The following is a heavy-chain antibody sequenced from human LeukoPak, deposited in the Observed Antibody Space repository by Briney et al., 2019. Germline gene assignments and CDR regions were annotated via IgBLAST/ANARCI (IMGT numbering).Heavy chain of an antibody. CDR1: GYTFTNYY. J-gene: IGHJ4*02. CDR3: ARGFLYSSGWYEGGYY. Sequence: ASVKVSCKAPGYTFTNYYMHWVRQAPGQGLEWMGWINPNSGGTNYAQKFQGRVTMTRDTSISTAYMELSRLRSDDTAVYYCARGFLYSSGWYEGGYYWGQGTLVTVSS. V-gene: IGHV1-2*02. D-gene: IGHD6-19*01. CDR2: INPNSGGT.